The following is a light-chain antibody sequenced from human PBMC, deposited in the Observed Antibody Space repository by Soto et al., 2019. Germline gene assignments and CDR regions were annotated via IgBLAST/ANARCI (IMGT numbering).Light chain of an antibody. J-gene: IGKJ4*01. CDR1: QGISSW. CDR3: QQANSFPLT. CDR2: TGS. Sequence: DIQMTHSPSSVSASVGDRVSITCRASQGISSWLAWYQQKPGRAPKLLIYTGSSLQSGVPSRFSGTGSGTDFTLTSSSLQPEDVANYYCQQANSFPLTFGGGTKVEIK. V-gene: IGKV1-12*01.